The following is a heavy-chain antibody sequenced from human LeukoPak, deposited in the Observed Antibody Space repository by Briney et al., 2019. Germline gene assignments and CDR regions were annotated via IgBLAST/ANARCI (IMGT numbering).Heavy chain of an antibody. CDR2: IYYSGST. CDR3: APPLYNWKDWNFDY. V-gene: IGHV4-39*07. D-gene: IGHD1-20*01. J-gene: IGHJ4*02. CDR1: GGSISSSSYY. Sequence: SETLSLTCTVSGGSISSSSYYWGWIRQPPGKGLEWIGSIYYSGSTYYNPSLKSRVTISVDTSKNQFSLKLSSVTAADTAVYYCAPPLYNWKDWNFDYWGQGTLVTVSS.